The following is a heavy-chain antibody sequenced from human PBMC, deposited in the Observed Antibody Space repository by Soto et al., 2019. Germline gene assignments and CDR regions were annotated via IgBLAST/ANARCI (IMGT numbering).Heavy chain of an antibody. Sequence: GGSLRPSCAASGLMFSRSDWHWVCQVTGKGLEWVSVIGTAHDTSYADSVKGRFTMSRENAKNSLYLQMNNLRDADTAVYYCARESADAGTAAWSLDLWGRGTLVTVSS. CDR1: GLMFSRSD. D-gene: IGHD2-21*02. CDR2: IGTAHDT. V-gene: IGHV3-13*01. J-gene: IGHJ2*01. CDR3: ARESADAGTAAWSLDL.